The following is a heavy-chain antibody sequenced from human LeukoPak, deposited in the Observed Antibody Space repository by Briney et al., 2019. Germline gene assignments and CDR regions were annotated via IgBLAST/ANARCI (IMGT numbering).Heavy chain of an antibody. D-gene: IGHD3-22*01. Sequence: GGSLRLSCAASGFTFSSYWMSWVRQAPGKGLEWVANIKQDGSEKYYVDSVKGRFTISRDNAKNSLYLQMNSLRAEDTAVYYCARKYYYDSSGYYHDYWGQGTLVTVSS. V-gene: IGHV3-7*01. CDR1: GFTFSSYW. CDR3: ARKYYYDSSGYYHDY. CDR2: IKQDGSEK. J-gene: IGHJ4*02.